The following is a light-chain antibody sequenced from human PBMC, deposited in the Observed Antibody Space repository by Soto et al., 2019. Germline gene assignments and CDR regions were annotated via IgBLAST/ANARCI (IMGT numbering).Light chain of an antibody. Sequence: EIVMTPSPATLSASPGERATLSCRASQSVNRNLAWYQQKPGQAPRLLIYAASTRATGIPARFSGSGSGTEFTLTISSLQSEDFAIYYCQQYNNWPPLTIGGVTKVEIK. CDR2: AAS. J-gene: IGKJ4*01. CDR1: QSVNRN. V-gene: IGKV3-15*01. CDR3: QQYNNWPPLT.